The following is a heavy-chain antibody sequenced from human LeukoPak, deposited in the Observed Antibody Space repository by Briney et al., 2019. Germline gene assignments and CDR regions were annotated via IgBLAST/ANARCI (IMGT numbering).Heavy chain of an antibody. V-gene: IGHV1-2*02. CDR2: INPHSGDA. D-gene: IGHD3-3*01. CDR1: GYTFIGYY. CDR3: ASGSWSY. J-gene: IGHJ4*02. Sequence: ASVKVSCKASGYTFIGYYIHWVRQAPGQGLEWMGWINPHSGDANYAQQFQGRVTMTRDTSISTAYMELSRLRSDDTAVYYCASGSWSYWGQGTLVTVSS.